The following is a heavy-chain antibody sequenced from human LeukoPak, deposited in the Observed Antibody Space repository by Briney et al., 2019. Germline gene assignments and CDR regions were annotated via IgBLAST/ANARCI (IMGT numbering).Heavy chain of an antibody. D-gene: IGHD2-8*02. CDR1: GFSVSSNH. V-gene: IGHV3-53*01. Sequence: GGSLRLSCAVSGFSVSSNHMGWVRQAPGKGLEWVSAIYNGGLTYYADSVKGRFTISRDNSRNTLSLQMNSLTVEDTAVYFCALDCCTGSRFDHWGQGTLVIVSS. CDR3: ALDCCTGSRFDH. CDR2: IYNGGLT. J-gene: IGHJ4*02.